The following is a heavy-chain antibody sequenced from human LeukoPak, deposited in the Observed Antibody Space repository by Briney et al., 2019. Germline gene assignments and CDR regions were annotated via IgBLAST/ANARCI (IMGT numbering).Heavy chain of an antibody. V-gene: IGHV4-39*01. D-gene: IGHD3-3*01. J-gene: IGHJ6*02. CDR1: GASIRSTSYY. CDR3: VKAAVFGVVIRPPGVPMDV. Sequence: PSETLSLTCTVSGASIRSTSYYWGWIRQPPGKGLEWIGTIYYDGTTYYKPSLKSRVTLSVDTSKNQFSLRLNSVTAADTAVYYCVKAAVFGVVIRPPGVPMDVWGQGTTVTVS. CDR2: IYYDGTT.